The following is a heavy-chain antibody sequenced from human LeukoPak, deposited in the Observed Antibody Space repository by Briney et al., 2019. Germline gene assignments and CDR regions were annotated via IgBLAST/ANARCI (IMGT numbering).Heavy chain of an antibody. Sequence: ASVKVSCKVSGYTLTELPMHWVRQAPGKGLEWMGGFDPEDGETFYAQKFQGRVTMTKDTSTDTAYMELSSLKSEDTAVYYCARDLTVTIPAEGYWGQGTLVTVSS. J-gene: IGHJ4*02. CDR3: ARDLTVTIPAEGY. CDR2: FDPEDGET. CDR1: GYTLTELP. V-gene: IGHV1-24*01. D-gene: IGHD4-17*01.